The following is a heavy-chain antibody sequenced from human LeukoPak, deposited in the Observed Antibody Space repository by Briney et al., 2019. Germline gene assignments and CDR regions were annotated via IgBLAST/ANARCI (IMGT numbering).Heavy chain of an antibody. V-gene: IGHV4-39*07. D-gene: IGHD5-18*01. CDR2: IYYSGST. CDR1: GGSISSSSYY. CDR3: ARDICGYNYGCFDS. J-gene: IGHJ4*02. Sequence: SETLSLTCTVYGGSISSSSYYWGWIRQPPGKGLEWIGSIYYSGSTYYNPSLKSRVTISVDTSKNQFSLNLRSVTAADTAVYYCARDICGYNYGCFDSWGQGTLVTVSS.